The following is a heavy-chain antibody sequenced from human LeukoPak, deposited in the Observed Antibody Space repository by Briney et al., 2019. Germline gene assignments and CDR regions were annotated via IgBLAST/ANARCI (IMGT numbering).Heavy chain of an antibody. D-gene: IGHD3-10*01. Sequence: PGGSLTLSCAASGFTFSSYAMSWVRQAPGKGLEWVSAISGGGGSTYYADSVKGRFTIARDNSKKTLYLQMNRLRAEDTAVYYRAKGGPHDYWGQRTLVTVSS. J-gene: IGHJ4*02. V-gene: IGHV3-23*01. CDR1: GFTFSSYA. CDR3: AKGGPHDY. CDR2: ISGGGGST.